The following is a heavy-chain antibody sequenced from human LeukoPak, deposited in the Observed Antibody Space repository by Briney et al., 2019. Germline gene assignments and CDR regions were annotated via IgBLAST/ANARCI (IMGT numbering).Heavy chain of an antibody. CDR3: VRGRYRAYYVDF. V-gene: IGHV3-74*01. CDR1: GFPFSSYW. Sequence: GGSLRLSCAASGFPFSSYWMHWVRQAPGKGLVWVSRMNSEGSSTSYADSVKGRFTISRDNAKNTVHLQMNSLRAEDTAVYYCVRGRYRAYYVDFWGQGTLVTVSS. J-gene: IGHJ4*02. D-gene: IGHD5-12*01. CDR2: MNSEGSST.